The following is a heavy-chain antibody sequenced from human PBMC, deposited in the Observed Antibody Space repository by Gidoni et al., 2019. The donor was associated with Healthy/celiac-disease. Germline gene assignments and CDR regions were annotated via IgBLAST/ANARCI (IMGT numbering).Heavy chain of an antibody. V-gene: IGHV4-39*02. D-gene: IGHD2-2*02. Sequence: QLQLQESGPGLVKPSETLSLTCTVSGGSISSSSSYLAWIRQPPGKGLEWIGSIYYSGSTYYNPSLKSRVTISVDTSKNQFSLKLSSVTAADTAVYYCARDIVVVPAAIQSRVSGPDAFDIWGQGTMVTVSS. CDR3: ARDIVVVPAAIQSRVSGPDAFDI. CDR2: IYYSGST. J-gene: IGHJ3*02. CDR1: GGSISSSSSY.